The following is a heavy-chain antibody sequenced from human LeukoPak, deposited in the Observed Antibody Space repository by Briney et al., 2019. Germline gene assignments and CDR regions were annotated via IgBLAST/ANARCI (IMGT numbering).Heavy chain of an antibody. CDR1: GFTFDDYA. J-gene: IGHJ6*03. Sequence: GGSLRHSRAAYGFTFDDYAVHWVRQAPGKGLEWVSLISWDGGSTYYGDSVKGRFTISIDNSKNSLYLQMNSLRTEDTALYYCAKGEDWNTDMDDWGKGTTVTVSS. V-gene: IGHV3-43*01. D-gene: IGHD1-1*01. CDR2: ISWDGGST. CDR3: AKGEDWNTDMDD.